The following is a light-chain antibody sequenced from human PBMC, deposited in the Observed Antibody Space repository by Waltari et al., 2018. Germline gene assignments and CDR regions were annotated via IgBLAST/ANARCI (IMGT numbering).Light chain of an antibody. CDR3: SSYAGSNDVA. J-gene: IGLJ2*01. CDR1: SSDVGGYNY. V-gene: IGLV2-8*01. Sequence: QSALTQPPSASGSPGQSVTISCTGTSSDVGGYNYVSWYQQHPGKAPQLMFYEVSKRPSGVPARFSGSKSGNTASLTVSGLQAEDEADYYCSSYAGSNDVAFGGGTKLSVL. CDR2: EVS.